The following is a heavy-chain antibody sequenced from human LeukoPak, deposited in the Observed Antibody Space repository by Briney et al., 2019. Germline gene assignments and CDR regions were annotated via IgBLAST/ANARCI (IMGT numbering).Heavy chain of an antibody. J-gene: IGHJ4*02. CDR2: ISYGRST. CDR3: ARGERPGCDY. V-gene: IGHV4-59*01. Sequence: SETLSLTCTVSGGSITSYYWSWIRQPPGKGLEWIGYISYGRSTNYNPSLKSRATMSLDTSKNQFSLNLNSVTAADTAVYYCARGERPGCDYWGQGTLVTVSS. D-gene: IGHD6-19*01. CDR1: GGSITSYY.